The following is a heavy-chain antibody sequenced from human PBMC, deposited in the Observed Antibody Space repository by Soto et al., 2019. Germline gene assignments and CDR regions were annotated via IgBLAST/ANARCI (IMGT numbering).Heavy chain of an antibody. CDR2: ICAYKGNT. Sequence: ASGQVSCKASGFTFTSYGISGVRQAPGQGLERMGWICAYKGNTNYAQRLQGRVTMTTHTSTSTAYLELRRLVSHHTPVCYRARGDFWRGLLGMDVWGQGSRVTVSS. D-gene: IGHD3-3*01. CDR1: GFTFTSYG. CDR3: ARGDFWRGLLGMDV. V-gene: IGHV1-18*01. J-gene: IGHJ6*02.